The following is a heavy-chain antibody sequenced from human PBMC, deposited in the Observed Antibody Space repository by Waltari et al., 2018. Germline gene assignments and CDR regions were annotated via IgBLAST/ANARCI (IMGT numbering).Heavy chain of an antibody. CDR3: AGGDTAMVSLYYYGMDV. CDR2: NIPIFGTA. CDR1: GGTFSSYA. D-gene: IGHD5-18*01. V-gene: IGHV1-69*01. Sequence: QVQLVQSGAEVKKPGSSVKVSCKASGGTFSSYAISWVRQAPGQGLEWMGGNIPIFGTANYAQKFQCRVTITADESTSTAYMELSSLRSEDTAVYYCAGGDTAMVSLYYYGMDVWGQGTTVTVSS. J-gene: IGHJ6*02.